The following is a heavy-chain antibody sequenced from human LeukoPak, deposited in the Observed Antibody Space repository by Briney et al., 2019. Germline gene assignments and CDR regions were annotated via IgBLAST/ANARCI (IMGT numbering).Heavy chain of an antibody. Sequence: GGSLRLSCAASGFTFTSYWMHWVRQAPGKGLVWVSRINSDGSSTNYADSVKGRFTISRDNAKNTLYLQVNSPRAEDTAVYFCARGTNYYDSTGMSDWGQGTLVTVSS. CDR1: GFTFTSYW. J-gene: IGHJ4*02. CDR2: INSDGSST. D-gene: IGHD3-22*01. CDR3: ARGTNYYDSTGMSD. V-gene: IGHV3-74*01.